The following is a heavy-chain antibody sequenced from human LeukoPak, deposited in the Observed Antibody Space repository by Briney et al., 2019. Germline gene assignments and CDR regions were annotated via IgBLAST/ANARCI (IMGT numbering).Heavy chain of an antibody. V-gene: IGHV4-4*07. CDR2: IYTSGST. J-gene: IGHJ4*02. CDR3: ARLGIAVAGYWD. D-gene: IGHD6-19*01. Sequence: SETLSLTCTVSGGSLSSYYRSWIRQPAGKGLEWIGRIYTSGSTNYNPSLKSRVTMSVDTSKNQFSLKLSSVTAADTAVYYCARLGIAVAGYWDWGQGTLVTVSS. CDR1: GGSLSSYY.